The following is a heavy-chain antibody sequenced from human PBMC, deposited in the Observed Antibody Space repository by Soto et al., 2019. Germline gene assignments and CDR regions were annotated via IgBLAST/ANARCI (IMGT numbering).Heavy chain of an antibody. V-gene: IGHV3-53*04. J-gene: IGHJ4*02. CDR3: ASGDYGDYTYYFDY. Sequence: LRLSCAASGFTVSSNYMSWVRQAPGKGLEWVSLIYSGGSTYYADSVKGRFTISRHNSKNTLYLQMNSLRAEDTAVYYCASGDYGDYTYYFDYWGQGTLVTVSS. CDR1: GFTVSSNY. D-gene: IGHD4-17*01. CDR2: IYSGGST.